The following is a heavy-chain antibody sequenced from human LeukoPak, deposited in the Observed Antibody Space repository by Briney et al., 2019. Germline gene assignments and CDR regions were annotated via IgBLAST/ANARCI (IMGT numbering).Heavy chain of an antibody. Sequence: SVKVSCTASGGTFSSYAISWVRQAPGQGLEWMGGIIPIFGTANYAQKFQGRVTITTDESTSSAYMELSSLRSEDTAVYYCATKYYGQYYYYYYMDVWGEGTTVTVSS. CDR3: ATKYYGQYYYYYYMDV. V-gene: IGHV1-69*05. J-gene: IGHJ6*03. CDR2: IIPIFGTA. CDR1: GGTFSSYA. D-gene: IGHD2/OR15-2a*01.